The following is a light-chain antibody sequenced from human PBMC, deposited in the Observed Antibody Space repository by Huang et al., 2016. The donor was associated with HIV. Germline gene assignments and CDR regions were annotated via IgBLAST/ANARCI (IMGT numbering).Light chain of an antibody. J-gene: IGKJ1*01. CDR2: DAS. CDR3: QHYDSLPPWT. CDR1: QDIGKY. Sequence: DIQMTQSPSSLSASVGDRVTITCQASQDIGKYLNWYQQKPGQATKLLIFDASNFETGVPSRFSGSGSGTHFSFTINTLQPEDIATYYCQHYDSLPPWTFGQGTRLEI. V-gene: IGKV1-33*01.